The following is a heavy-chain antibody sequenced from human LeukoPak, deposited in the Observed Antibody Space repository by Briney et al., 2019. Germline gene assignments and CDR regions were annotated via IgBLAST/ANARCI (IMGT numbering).Heavy chain of an antibody. Sequence: GGSLRLSCAASGFTFSSYTMNWVRQAPGKGLEWVAAISSSSRDIFYADSVKGRFSISRDNTQNSLSLQMSSLKAEDTAVYYCVREAAATLFDYWGQGTLVIVSS. CDR2: ISSSSRDI. CDR3: VREAAATLFDY. CDR1: GFTFSSYT. J-gene: IGHJ4*02. D-gene: IGHD1-26*01. V-gene: IGHV3-21*01.